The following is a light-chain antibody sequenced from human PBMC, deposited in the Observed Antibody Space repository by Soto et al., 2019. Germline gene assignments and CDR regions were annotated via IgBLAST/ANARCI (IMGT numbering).Light chain of an antibody. V-gene: IGLV2-14*03. J-gene: IGLJ2*01. CDR1: SSDVGGCNF. CDR3: SSYTSSSTVI. CDR2: DVR. Sequence: QSALTQPASVSGSPGQSITISCTGTSSDVGGCNFVSWYQQHPGKAPKFIIYDVRNRPSGVSNRFSGSRSGNTASLTISGLQAEDEADYYCSSYTSSSTVIFGGGTQLTVL.